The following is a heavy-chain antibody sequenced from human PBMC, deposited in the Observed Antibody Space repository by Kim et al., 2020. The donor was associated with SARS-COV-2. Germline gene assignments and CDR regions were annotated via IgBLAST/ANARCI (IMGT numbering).Heavy chain of an antibody. Sequence: SVKVSCKASGGTFSSYAISWVRQAPGQGLEWMGGIIPIFGTANYAQKFQGRVTITADESTSTAYMELSSLRSEDTAVYYCAILHDEPYDSSGYYASDAFDIWGQGTMVTVSS. D-gene: IGHD3-22*01. V-gene: IGHV1-69*13. J-gene: IGHJ3*02. CDR3: AILHDEPYDSSGYYASDAFDI. CDR1: GGTFSSYA. CDR2: IIPIFGTA.